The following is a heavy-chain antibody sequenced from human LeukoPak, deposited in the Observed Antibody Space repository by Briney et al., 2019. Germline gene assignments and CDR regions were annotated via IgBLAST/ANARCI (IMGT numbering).Heavy chain of an antibody. CDR2: VDDDGAGT. Sequence: GGSLRLSCAASGFPFSGYWMHWVRQAPGKGLVWVSRVDDDGAGTTYADSVKGRFTISRDNAKNTLYLQMNSLRVEDAAVYYCARSASGYDAWGQGTLVTVSS. CDR1: GFPFSGYW. CDR3: ARSASGYDA. J-gene: IGHJ5*02. D-gene: IGHD5-12*01. V-gene: IGHV3-74*01.